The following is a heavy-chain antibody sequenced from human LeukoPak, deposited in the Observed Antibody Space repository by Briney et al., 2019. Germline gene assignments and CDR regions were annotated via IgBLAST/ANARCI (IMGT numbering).Heavy chain of an antibody. CDR3: ARLGYSGYDYYFDY. V-gene: IGHV4-39*01. J-gene: IGHJ4*02. Sequence: PSETLSLTCTVSGGSISSSSYYWGWIRQPPGTGLEWIGSIYYSGSTYYNPSLKSRVTISVDTSKNQFSLKLSSVTAADMAVYYCARLGYSGYDYYFDYWGQGTLVTVSS. D-gene: IGHD5-12*01. CDR2: IYYSGST. CDR1: GGSISSSSYY.